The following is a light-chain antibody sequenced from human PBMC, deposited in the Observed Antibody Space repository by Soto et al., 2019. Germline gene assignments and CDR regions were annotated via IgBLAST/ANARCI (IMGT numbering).Light chain of an antibody. CDR2: DAS. V-gene: IGKV3-11*01. CDR3: QPRTNWPLT. CDR1: RSVSTY. Sequence: EVVLTQSPATLSLSPGERATLSCRASRSVSTYLAWYQQKPGQAPRLLIYDASNRATGIPARFSGSGSGTNFTLTISRLEPEDFAVYSCQPRTNWPLTFGGGTKVEIK. J-gene: IGKJ4*01.